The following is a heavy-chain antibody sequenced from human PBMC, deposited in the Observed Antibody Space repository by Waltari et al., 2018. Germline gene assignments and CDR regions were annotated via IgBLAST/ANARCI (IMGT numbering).Heavy chain of an antibody. J-gene: IGHJ4*02. CDR3: ASGSYGSGSEHRGGD. D-gene: IGHD3-10*01. CDR1: GGSFSGYY. CDR2: INHSGST. Sequence: QVQLQQRGAGLLKRSETLSLTCAVYGGSFSGYYCSWIRQPPGTGLEWSGEINHSGSTSSNPYREGRHTIAVSAWKGEVSLKLSLVTAADAAVEYCASGSYGSGSEHRGGDWGQGTLVTGSS. V-gene: IGHV4-34*01.